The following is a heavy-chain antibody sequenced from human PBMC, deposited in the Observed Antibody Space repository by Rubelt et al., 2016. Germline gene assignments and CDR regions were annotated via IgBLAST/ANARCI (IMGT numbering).Heavy chain of an antibody. V-gene: IGHV4-39*07. J-gene: IGHJ6*01. CDR3: SASAPTLFPLVSCEKSPSDTSSVAVXCLAQDV. CDR2: IHYSGRT. Sequence: QVQLQESGPGLVKPSETLSLTCTVYGISISSSRYCWGWIRQPPGKGLEWIGSIHYSGRTYYNPSFKSRVIMSVDTSKNQFSLKLSSVTAADTAVFYWSASAPTLFPLVSCEKSPSDTSSVAVXCLAQDV. D-gene: IGHD6-25*01. CDR1: GISISSSRYC.